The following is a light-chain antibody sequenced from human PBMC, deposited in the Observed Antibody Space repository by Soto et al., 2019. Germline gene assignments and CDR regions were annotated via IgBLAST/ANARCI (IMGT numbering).Light chain of an antibody. V-gene: IGKV1-9*01. CDR1: QSISGY. CDR3: QQLRMYPST. J-gene: IGKJ4*01. CDR2: AAS. Sequence: IQMTQSPSALSSSVSDRVTITCRASQSISGYLTWYQQKPGEAPKLLIYAASTLYGEVPSRFSGSGSGTDFALTITSLQAEDFATYYCQQLRMYPSTLGGGTMVDIK.